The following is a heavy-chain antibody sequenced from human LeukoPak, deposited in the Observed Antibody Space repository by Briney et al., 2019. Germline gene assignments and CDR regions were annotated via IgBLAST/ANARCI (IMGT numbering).Heavy chain of an antibody. D-gene: IGHD4-17*01. Sequence: SETLSLTCAVSDDSFSSHYWTWIRQPPGKGPEWIGYISYIGTTNYNPSLKSRVTLSIDTSKNQFSLKLRSVTAADTAVYYCARDLVTVTKGLDIWGQGTMVSVSS. V-gene: IGHV4-59*11. J-gene: IGHJ3*02. CDR1: DDSFSSHY. CDR3: ARDLVTVTKGLDI. CDR2: ISYIGTT.